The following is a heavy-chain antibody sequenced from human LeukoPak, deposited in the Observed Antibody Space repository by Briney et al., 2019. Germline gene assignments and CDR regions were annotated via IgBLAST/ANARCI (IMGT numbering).Heavy chain of an antibody. Sequence: GGSLRLSCAASGFTFSSYGMHWVRQAPGKGLEWVAVIWYDGSNKYYADSVKGRFTIPRDNSKNTLYQQMNSLRAEDTAVYYCARDAGYCSGGSCFYGMDVWGQGTTVTVSS. J-gene: IGHJ6*02. V-gene: IGHV3-33*01. CDR2: IWYDGSNK. CDR1: GFTFSSYG. D-gene: IGHD2-15*01. CDR3: ARDAGYCSGGSCFYGMDV.